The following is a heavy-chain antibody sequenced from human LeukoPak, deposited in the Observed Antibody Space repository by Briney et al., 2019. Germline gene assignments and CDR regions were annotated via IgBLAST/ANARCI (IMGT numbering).Heavy chain of an antibody. CDR2: INHSGST. J-gene: IGHJ4*02. V-gene: IGHV4-34*01. Sequence: PSETLSLTCAVYGGSFSGYYWSWIRQPPGKGLEWIGEINHSGSTNYNPSLKSRVTISVDTSKNQFSLKLSSVTAADTAVYYCARASYSSGWYAFDSWGQGTLVTVSS. CDR1: GGSFSGYY. D-gene: IGHD6-19*01. CDR3: ARASYSSGWYAFDS.